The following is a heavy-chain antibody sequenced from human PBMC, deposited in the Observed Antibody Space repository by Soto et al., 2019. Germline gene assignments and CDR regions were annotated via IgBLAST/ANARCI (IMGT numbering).Heavy chain of an antibody. D-gene: IGHD2-15*01. CDR2: IWYDGSNK. CDR3: ARDPSGGSYLDY. V-gene: IGHV3-33*01. J-gene: IGHJ4*02. CDR1: GFTFSSYG. Sequence: GGSLRLSCAASGFTFSSYGMPWVRQAPGKGLEWVAVIWYDGSNKYYADSVKGRFAISRDNSKNTLYLQMNSLRAEDTAVYYCARDPSGGSYLDYWGQGTLVTVSS.